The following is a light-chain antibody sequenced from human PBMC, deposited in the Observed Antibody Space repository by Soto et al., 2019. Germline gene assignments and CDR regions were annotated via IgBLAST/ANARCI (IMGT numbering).Light chain of an antibody. CDR1: QSVINN. CDR2: AAS. CDR3: QQYKEWPPWT. J-gene: IGKJ1*01. V-gene: IGKV3-15*01. Sequence: EIVMTQSPATLSVSPGERATLSCRASQSVINNLAWYQQKPGQAPRLLIYAASARATGIPARFSGSGSGTEFTRTISSLQSEDFAIYYCQQYKEWPPWTFGQGTKVEIK.